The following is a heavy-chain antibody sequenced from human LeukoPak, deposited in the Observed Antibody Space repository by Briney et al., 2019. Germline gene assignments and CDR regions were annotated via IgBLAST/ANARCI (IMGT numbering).Heavy chain of an antibody. Sequence: PSETLSLTCTVSGGSISSGSYYWSWIRQPAGKGLEWIARIYTSGSTNYNPSLKSRVTISVDTSKNQFSLKLSSVTAADTAVYYCARENYDILTGYYRFDYWGQGTLVTVSS. CDR2: IYTSGST. V-gene: IGHV4-61*02. CDR1: GGSISSGSYY. J-gene: IGHJ4*02. D-gene: IGHD3-9*01. CDR3: ARENYDILTGYYRFDY.